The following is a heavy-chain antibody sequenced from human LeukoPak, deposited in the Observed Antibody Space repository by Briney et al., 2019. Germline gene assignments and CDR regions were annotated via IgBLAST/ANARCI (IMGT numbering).Heavy chain of an antibody. V-gene: IGHV3-20*04. D-gene: IGHD5-18*01. CDR2: INWNGRIT. Sequence: PGGSLRLSCAASGFTFGDYAMNWVRQVPGRGLEWVSGINWNGRITEYADSVKDRFTISRQNTKNSLYLYMNNLGGEDTALYFCARGSVQLWLRDTYYYMDVWGKGTTVTVSS. CDR3: ARGSVQLWLRDTYYYMDV. J-gene: IGHJ6*03. CDR1: GFTFGDYA.